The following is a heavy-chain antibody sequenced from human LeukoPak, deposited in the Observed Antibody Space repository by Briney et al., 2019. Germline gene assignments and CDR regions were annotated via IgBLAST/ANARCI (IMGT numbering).Heavy chain of an antibody. CDR3: ARALSWTTESYYYMDV. CDR2: MNPNSGNT. D-gene: IGHD3/OR15-3a*01. V-gene: IGHV1-8*01. CDR1: GYTFNSYD. J-gene: IGHJ6*03. Sequence: GASVKVSCKASGYTFNSYDINWVRQATGQGLEWVGWMNPNSGNTGYAQKFQGRVTMTKNNSITTVYMELSSLRSEDTAVYYCARALSWTTESYYYMDVWGKGTTVTVSS.